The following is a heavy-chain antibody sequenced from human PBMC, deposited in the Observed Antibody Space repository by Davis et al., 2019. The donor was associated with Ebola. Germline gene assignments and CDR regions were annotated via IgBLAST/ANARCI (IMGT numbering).Heavy chain of an antibody. CDR3: TRPVESNWFDP. V-gene: IGHV3-73*01. CDR2: IRTRPNNYAT. J-gene: IGHJ5*02. CDR1: GFGFSGSA. Sequence: GESLKISCVFSGFGFSGSAMHWVRQAPGKGLEWVGRIRTRPNNYATTYAASVGGRFTISRDDSKDTTYLQMNSLKTEETAIYYCTRPVESNWFDPWGPGTQVTVSS.